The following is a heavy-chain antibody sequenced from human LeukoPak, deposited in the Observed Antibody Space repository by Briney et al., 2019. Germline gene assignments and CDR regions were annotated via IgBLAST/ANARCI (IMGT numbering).Heavy chain of an antibody. CDR3: ARDSANGSNWYFDY. CDR2: IYYSGST. Sequence: SETLSLTCTVSGGSISSSSYYWGWIRQPPGKGLEWIGSIYYSGSTYYNPSLKSRVTISVDTSKNQFSLKLSSVTAADTAVYYCARDSANGSNWYFDYWGQGTLVAVSS. V-gene: IGHV4-39*07. D-gene: IGHD5-24*01. J-gene: IGHJ4*02. CDR1: GGSISSSSYY.